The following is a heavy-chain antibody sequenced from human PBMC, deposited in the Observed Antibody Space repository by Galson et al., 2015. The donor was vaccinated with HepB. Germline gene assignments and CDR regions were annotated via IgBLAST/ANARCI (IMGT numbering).Heavy chain of an antibody. V-gene: IGHV1-18*01. Sequence: SVKVSCKASGYTFTSYGISWVRQAPGQGLEWMGWISAYNGNTNYAQKLQGRVTMTTDTSTGTAYMELRSLRSDDTAVYYCASSSADYLTHFDYWGQGTLVTVSS. D-gene: IGHD3-22*01. CDR2: ISAYNGNT. CDR3: ASSSADYLTHFDY. J-gene: IGHJ4*02. CDR1: GYTFTSYG.